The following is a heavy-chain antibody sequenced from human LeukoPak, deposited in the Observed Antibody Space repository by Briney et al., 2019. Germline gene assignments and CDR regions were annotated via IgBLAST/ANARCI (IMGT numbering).Heavy chain of an antibody. CDR2: INPNSGGT. D-gene: IGHD3-22*01. V-gene: IGHV1-2*02. Sequence: GASVKVSCKASGYTFTGYYMHWVRQAPGQGLEWMGWINPNSGGTNYAQKFQGRVTMTRDTSISTAYMELSRLRSDDTAVYYCASDSRIVVLNYYFDYWGQGTLVTVSS. CDR1: GYTFTGYY. CDR3: ASDSRIVVLNYYFDY. J-gene: IGHJ4*02.